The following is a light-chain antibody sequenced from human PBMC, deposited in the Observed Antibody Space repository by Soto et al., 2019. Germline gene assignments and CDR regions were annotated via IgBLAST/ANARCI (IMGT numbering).Light chain of an antibody. CDR2: DVS. J-gene: IGLJ2*01. V-gene: IGLV2-11*01. CDR3: CSYAGSYTSL. Sequence: QSALTQPRSVSGSPGQSVTISCTGTSSDVGGYNYVSWYQQHPGKAPKLMIYDVSKRPSGVPDRFSGSKSSNTASLTISGLQADDEADYYCCSYAGSYTSLFGGGTKLTGL. CDR1: SSDVGGYNY.